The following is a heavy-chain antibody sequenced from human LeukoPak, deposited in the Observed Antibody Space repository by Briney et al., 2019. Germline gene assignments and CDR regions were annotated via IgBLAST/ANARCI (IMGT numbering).Heavy chain of an antibody. V-gene: IGHV3-7*01. Sequence: GGSLRLSCAASGFTFSSYWMSWVRQAPGKGLEWVANIKQDGSEKYYVDSVKGRFTISRDNAKNSLYLQMNSLRAEDTAVYYCAKYDGATSDAFDIWGQGTMVTVSS. CDR1: GFTFSSYW. J-gene: IGHJ3*02. CDR3: AKYDGATSDAFDI. D-gene: IGHD5-12*01. CDR2: IKQDGSEK.